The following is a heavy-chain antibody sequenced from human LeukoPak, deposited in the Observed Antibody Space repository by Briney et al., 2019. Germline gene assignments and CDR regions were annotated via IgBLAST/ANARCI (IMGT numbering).Heavy chain of an antibody. V-gene: IGHV3-23*01. J-gene: IGHJ6*03. D-gene: IGHD1-26*01. Sequence: PGGSLRLSCAASGFTFSSYAMSWVRQAPGKGLEWVSAISGSGGSTYYADSVKGRFTISRDNSKSTLYLQMNSLRAEDTAVYYCAKVGGSYLYYYYYYMDVWGKGTTVTISS. CDR3: AKVGGSYLYYYYYYMDV. CDR2: ISGSGGST. CDR1: GFTFSSYA.